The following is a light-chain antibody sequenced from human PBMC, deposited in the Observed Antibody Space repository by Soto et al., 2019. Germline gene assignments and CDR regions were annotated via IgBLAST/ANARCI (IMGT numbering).Light chain of an antibody. CDR1: SSDVGGYNY. CDR2: EVS. V-gene: IGLV2-8*01. Sequence: QSALTQPPSASGSPGQSVTISCTGSSSDVGGYNYVSWYQQHPGKAPKLMIYEVSKRPSGVPDRISGSKSGNTASLTVSGLQAEDAADYYCRSYGGSKTLVFGGGTKLTVL. CDR3: RSYGGSKTLV. J-gene: IGLJ2*01.